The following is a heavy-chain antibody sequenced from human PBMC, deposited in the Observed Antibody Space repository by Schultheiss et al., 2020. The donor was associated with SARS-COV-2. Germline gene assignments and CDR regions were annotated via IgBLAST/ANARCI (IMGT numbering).Heavy chain of an antibody. V-gene: IGHV3-7*01. J-gene: IGHJ6*02. CDR1: GFTFSSYW. CDR3: ARDPISSSFSRGPV. D-gene: IGHD6-6*01. Sequence: GGSLKLSCAASGFTFSSYWMSWVRQAPGKGLEWVANIKQDGSEKYYVDSVKGRFTISRDNAKNSLYLQMNSLRAEDTAVYYCARDPISSSFSRGPVWGQGTTVTVSS. CDR2: IKQDGSEK.